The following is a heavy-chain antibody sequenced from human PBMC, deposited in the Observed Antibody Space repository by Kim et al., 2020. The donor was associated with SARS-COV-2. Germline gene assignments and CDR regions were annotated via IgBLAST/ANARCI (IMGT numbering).Heavy chain of an antibody. CDR2: INPNSGDT. J-gene: IGHJ4*02. V-gene: IGHV1-2*05. Sequence: ASVKVSCKASGYTFNDYYMHWVRQAPGQGLEWMGRINPNSGDTDYAQKFQGRVTMTRDTSMSTVYMELSRLRSDDTVVYYCARENRNGFDFWGQGTFVTVSS. CDR3: ARENRNGFDF. CDR1: GYTFNDYY. D-gene: IGHD1-1*01.